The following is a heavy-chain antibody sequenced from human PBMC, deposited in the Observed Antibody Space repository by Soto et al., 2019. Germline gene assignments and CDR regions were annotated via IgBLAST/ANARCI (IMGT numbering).Heavy chain of an antibody. CDR2: IFWDDDK. CDR1: GFSLSTSGVG. V-gene: IGHV2-5*02. CDR3: ANRTYCRGGSCHDY. Sequence: QITLKESGPTLVKPTQTLTLTCTFSGFSLSTSGVGVGWISQPPGTALEWLAIIFWDDDKRYSPSLRSRLTITKDTSKNQVVRTMTNMDPIDTATYYCANRTYCRGGSCHDYWGQGTLVTVSS. J-gene: IGHJ4*02. D-gene: IGHD2-15*01.